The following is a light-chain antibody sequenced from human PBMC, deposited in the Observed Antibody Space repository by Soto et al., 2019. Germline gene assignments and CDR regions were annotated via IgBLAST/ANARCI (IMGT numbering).Light chain of an antibody. J-gene: IGKJ1*01. CDR2: GAS. Sequence: EMGVTQSPATRSVSPWERATLSCRASQSVSSNLAWYQQKPGQAPRLLIYGASTRATGIPARFSGSGSGTEFTLTISSLQSEDFAVYYCQQYNNGPQTCGQGTRWIS. CDR1: QSVSSN. V-gene: IGKV3-15*01. CDR3: QQYNNGPQT.